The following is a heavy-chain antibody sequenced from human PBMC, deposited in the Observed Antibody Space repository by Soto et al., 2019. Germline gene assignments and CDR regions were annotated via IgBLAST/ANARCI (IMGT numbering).Heavy chain of an antibody. V-gene: IGHV4-39*07. CDR1: GGSISSSSYY. CDR3: ASFSHCSSTSCYIDY. CDR2: INHSGST. J-gene: IGHJ4*02. Sequence: SETLSLTCTVSGGSISSSSYYWGWIRQPPGKGLEWIGEINHSGSTNYNPSLKSRVTISVDTSKNQFSLKLSSVTAADTAVYYCASFSHCSSTSCYIDYWGQGTLVTVSS. D-gene: IGHD2-2*02.